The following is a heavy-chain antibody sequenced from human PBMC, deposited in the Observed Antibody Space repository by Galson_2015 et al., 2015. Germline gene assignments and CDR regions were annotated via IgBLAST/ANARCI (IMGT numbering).Heavy chain of an antibody. V-gene: IGHV3-23*01. D-gene: IGHD6-19*01. J-gene: IGHJ4*02. CDR2: ISGSGDST. CDR1: GFTFSNYG. CDR3: AKSRGSG. Sequence: SLRLSCAASGFTFSNYGMSWVRQAPGKGLEWVSGISGSGDSTNYADSVKGRFTISRDNSKNTVYLQMDSLRAEDTAVYYCAKSRGSGWGQGTLLTVSS.